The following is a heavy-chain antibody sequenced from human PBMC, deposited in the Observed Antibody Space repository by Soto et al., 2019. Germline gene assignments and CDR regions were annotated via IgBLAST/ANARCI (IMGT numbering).Heavy chain of an antibody. CDR1: GGSMRGQH. CDR2: HHSDST. Sequence: QVQLQESGPGLVKPSETLSLTCTVSGGSMRGQHWSCIRQPPGKGLEWIGHHSDSTNYNPSLKSRITISTDTSKNQFSLKLSSVTAADTAVYYCATYTVGEGGRGYWGQGTLVTVSS. V-gene: IGHV4-4*09. CDR3: ATYTVGEGGRGY. J-gene: IGHJ4*02. D-gene: IGHD3-16*01.